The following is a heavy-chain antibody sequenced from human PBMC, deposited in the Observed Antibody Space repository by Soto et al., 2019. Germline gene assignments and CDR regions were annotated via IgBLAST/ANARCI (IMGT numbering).Heavy chain of an antibody. CDR2: IYYNGGT. V-gene: IGHV4-59*01. J-gene: IGHJ4*02. D-gene: IGHD5-18*01. CDR1: GGSITNYY. Sequence: QVLLQQSGPGLVKPSETLSLTCTVSGGSITNYYCSWIRQPPGKGLEWIGNIYYNGGTNYSPSLKSRRTISVDTSKSQFSLKLSSVTAADAAIYYCVTERNANSFGSLFDYWGQGTLVTVSA. CDR3: VTERNANSFGSLFDY.